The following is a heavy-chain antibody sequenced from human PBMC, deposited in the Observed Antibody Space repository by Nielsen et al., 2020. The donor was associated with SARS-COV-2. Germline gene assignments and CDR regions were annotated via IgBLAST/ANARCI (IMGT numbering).Heavy chain of an antibody. Sequence: GESLKISCAASGFTFSSYSMNWFRQAPGKGLEWVGFIRSKAYGGTTEYAASVKGRFTISRDDSKSIAYLQMNSLKTEDTAVYYCTRAQLWFGELSSFDYWGQGTLVTVSS. CDR1: GFTFSSYS. CDR2: IRSKAYGGTT. V-gene: IGHV3-49*03. J-gene: IGHJ4*02. CDR3: TRAQLWFGELSSFDY. D-gene: IGHD3-10*01.